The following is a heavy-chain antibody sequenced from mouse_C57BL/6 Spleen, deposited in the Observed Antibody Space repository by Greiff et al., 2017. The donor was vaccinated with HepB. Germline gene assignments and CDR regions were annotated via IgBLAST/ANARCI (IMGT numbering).Heavy chain of an antibody. V-gene: IGHV1-63*01. CDR1: GYTFTNYW. CDR2: IYPGGGYT. J-gene: IGHJ2*01. CDR3: ARGSFDYFDY. Sequence: VRLQQSGAELVRPGTSVKMSCKASGYTFTNYWIGWAKQRPGHGLEWIGDIYPGGGYTNYNEKFKGKATLTADKSSSTAYMQFSSLTSEDSAIYYGARGSFDYFDYWGQGTTLTVSS. D-gene: IGHD1-1*02.